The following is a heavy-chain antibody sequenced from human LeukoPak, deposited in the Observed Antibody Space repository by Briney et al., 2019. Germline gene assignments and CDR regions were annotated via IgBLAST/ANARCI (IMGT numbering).Heavy chain of an antibody. CDR1: GFTFSSYG. Sequence: PGRSLRLSCAASGFTFSSYGMHWVRQAPGKGLEWVAVIWYDGSNKYYADSVKGRFTISRDNSKNTLYLQMNSLRAEDTAVYYCAREAYSNYADYYGMDVWGQGTTVTVSS. CDR2: IWYDGSNK. V-gene: IGHV3-33*08. D-gene: IGHD4-4*01. J-gene: IGHJ6*02. CDR3: AREAYSNYADYYGMDV.